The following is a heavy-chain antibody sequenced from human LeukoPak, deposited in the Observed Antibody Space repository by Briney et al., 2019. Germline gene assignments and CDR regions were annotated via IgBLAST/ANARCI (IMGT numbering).Heavy chain of an antibody. CDR1: GYTFTGYY. Sequence: ASVKVSCKASGYTFTGYYMHWVRQAPGQGLEWMGWINPNSGGTNYAQKFQGRVTMTRDTSISTAYMELSRLTSDDTAVFYCARDFSQTGTPHYWGQGTLVTVSS. CDR3: ARDFSQTGTPHY. J-gene: IGHJ4*02. CDR2: INPNSGGT. D-gene: IGHD1-7*01. V-gene: IGHV1-2*02.